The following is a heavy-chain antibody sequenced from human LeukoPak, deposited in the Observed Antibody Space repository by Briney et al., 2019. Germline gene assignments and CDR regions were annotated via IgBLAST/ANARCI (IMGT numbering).Heavy chain of an antibody. D-gene: IGHD2-2*01. CDR3: ARDTPVVPTGYFDY. CDR1: GFTFSRYS. J-gene: IGHJ4*02. CDR2: ISSSSSYI. Sequence: GGSPRLSCAASGFTFSRYSMNWVRQAPGKGLEWVSSISSSSSYIHYADSVKGRFTISRDNAKNSLCLQMNSLRAEDTAVYYCARDTPVVPTGYFDYWGQGTLVTVSS. V-gene: IGHV3-21*01.